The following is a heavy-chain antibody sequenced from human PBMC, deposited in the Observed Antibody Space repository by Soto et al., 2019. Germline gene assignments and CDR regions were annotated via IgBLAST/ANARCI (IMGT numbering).Heavy chain of an antibody. CDR1: GASISSGGYY. D-gene: IGHD3-16*01. CDR2: IYYSGST. Sequence: QVQLQESGPGLVKPSQTLSLTCTVSGASISSGGYYWSWIRHHPGKGLEWIGYIYYSGSTYYNPSLKSRVPISVDTSKNQCSLELNSVTAADTAVYYCARFGEAFDYWGQGTLVTVSS. J-gene: IGHJ4*02. V-gene: IGHV4-31*03. CDR3: ARFGEAFDY.